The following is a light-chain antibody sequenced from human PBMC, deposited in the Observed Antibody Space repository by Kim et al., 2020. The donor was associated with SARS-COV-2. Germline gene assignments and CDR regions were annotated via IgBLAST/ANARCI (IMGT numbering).Light chain of an antibody. V-gene: IGLV1-44*01. Sequence: ELTQPPSASGTPGQRVTISCSGSSSNIGSNNVVWHQQLPGEAPNLLIYSNNQRPSGIPDRFSGSRSGTSASLAISGLQSGDEADYYCAVWDDSLKQGVFGGGTQLTVL. CDR3: AVWDDSLKQGV. CDR1: SSNIGSNN. CDR2: SNN. J-gene: IGLJ3*02.